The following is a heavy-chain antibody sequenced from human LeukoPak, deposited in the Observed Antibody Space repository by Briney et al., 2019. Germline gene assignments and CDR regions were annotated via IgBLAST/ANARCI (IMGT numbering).Heavy chain of an antibody. CDR1: GFTISTFSRCW. V-gene: IGHV3-7*01. Sequence: PWGSLRLSCAASGFTISTFSRCWISWVRQAPRKGLEWVANIKGDGSQKYYVDSVKGRFTTSRDNTTTSLYLQMNSLRAEDTAVHRCARLHDNVELIVWFVPCGQGTLVTVSS. CDR3: ARLHDNVELIVWFVP. J-gene: IGHJ5*02. CDR2: IKGDGSQK. D-gene: IGHD3-22*01.